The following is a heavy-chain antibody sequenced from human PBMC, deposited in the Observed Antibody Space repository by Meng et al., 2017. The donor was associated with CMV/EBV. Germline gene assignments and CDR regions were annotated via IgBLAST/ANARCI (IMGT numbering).Heavy chain of an antibody. CDR3: AKDRITIFGVNWFDP. D-gene: IGHD3-3*01. CDR1: GCTCSSYG. Sequence: GCTCSSYGRHWVRQGPGKGRVWGTIISYDGSNEYYTDSVKGRFTIARDNSKNTLYLQMNSLRAEDTAVYYCAKDRITIFGVNWFDPWGQGTLVTVSS. CDR2: ISYDGSNE. J-gene: IGHJ5*02. V-gene: IGHV3-30*18.